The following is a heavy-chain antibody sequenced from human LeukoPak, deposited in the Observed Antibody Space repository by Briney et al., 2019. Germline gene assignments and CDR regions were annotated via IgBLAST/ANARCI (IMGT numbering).Heavy chain of an antibody. CDR2: ISWNSGSI. CDR3: ARELYCGGDCYSYLDY. J-gene: IGHJ4*02. CDR1: GFTFDDYA. V-gene: IGHV3-9*01. Sequence: PGRSLRLSCAASGFTFDDYAMHWVRQAPGKGLEWVSGISWNSGSIGYADSVKGRFTISRDNAKNSLYLQMNSLRAEDTAVYYCARELYCGGDCYSYLDYWGQGTLVTVSS. D-gene: IGHD2-21*02.